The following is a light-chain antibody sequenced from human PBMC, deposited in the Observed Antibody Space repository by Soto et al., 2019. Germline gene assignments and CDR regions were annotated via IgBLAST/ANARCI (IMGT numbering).Light chain of an antibody. Sequence: AIRMTKSPSAFSASTGDRFTITCRASQGISSYLAWYQQKPGKAPKLLIYAASTLQSGVPSRFSGSGSGTDFTLTISCLQSEDFATYYCQQYYSYHRTFGQGTKVDIK. J-gene: IGKJ1*01. CDR2: AAS. CDR1: QGISSY. CDR3: QQYYSYHRT. V-gene: IGKV1-8*01.